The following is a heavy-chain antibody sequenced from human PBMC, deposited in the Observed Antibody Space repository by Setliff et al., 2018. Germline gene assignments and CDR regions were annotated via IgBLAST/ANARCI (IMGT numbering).Heavy chain of an antibody. D-gene: IGHD1-1*01. CDR2: IYTSWST. J-gene: IGHJ4*02. V-gene: IGHV4-61*09. CDR3: ARTGTYRYFDY. CDR1: GGSISNTFYY. Sequence: PSETLSLTCAVSGGSISNTFYYWTWIRQPAGKGLEWIGQIYTSWSTNYNPSLKSRVTISVDTSKNQFSLKLRSVTAADTAVYYCARTGTYRYFDYWGQGALVTVSS.